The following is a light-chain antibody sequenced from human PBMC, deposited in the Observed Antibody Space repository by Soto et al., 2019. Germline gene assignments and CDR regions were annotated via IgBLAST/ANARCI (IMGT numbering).Light chain of an antibody. CDR2: DVD. V-gene: IGLV2-14*01. J-gene: IGLJ2*01. CDR3: SSYTTSSTVV. Sequence: QSALTQPRSVSGSPGQSVTISCTGTSSDVGGYNYVSWYQQYPGKAPKLMIYDVDNRPSGVSYRFSGSKSGKTASLTISGLQAEDEADYYCSSYTTSSTVVFGGGTKVTVL. CDR1: SSDVGGYNY.